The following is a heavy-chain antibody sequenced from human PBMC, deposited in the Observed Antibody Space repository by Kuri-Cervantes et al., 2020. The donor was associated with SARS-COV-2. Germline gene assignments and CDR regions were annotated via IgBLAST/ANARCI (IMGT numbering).Heavy chain of an antibody. Sequence: GESLKISCVGTGFSFSDAWMSWVRQTPGKGLEWVGRFKSKTAGGTIVYAAPVQGRFTISRDDSRNTLYPQMNSLKTEDTGVYYCATGSTSGWYRRDFDFWGLGTLVTVSS. V-gene: IGHV3-15*01. CDR2: FKSKTAGGTI. CDR1: GFSFSDAW. CDR3: ATGSTSGWYRRDFDF. J-gene: IGHJ4*02. D-gene: IGHD6-19*01.